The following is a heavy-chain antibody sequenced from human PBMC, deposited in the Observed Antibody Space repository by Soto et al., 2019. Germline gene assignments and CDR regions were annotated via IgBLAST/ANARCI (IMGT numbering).Heavy chain of an antibody. J-gene: IGHJ6*02. V-gene: IGHV3-21*01. D-gene: IGHD6-19*01. CDR2: ISSSSSYI. CDR3: ARGLRQWLVSDYYYGMDV. Sequence: ESGGGLVKPGGSLRLSCAASGFTFSSYSMNWVRQAPGKGLEWVSSISSSSSYIYYADSVKGRFTISRDNAKNSLYLQMNSLRAEDTAVYYCARGLRQWLVSDYYYGMDVWGQGTTVTVSS. CDR1: GFTFSSYS.